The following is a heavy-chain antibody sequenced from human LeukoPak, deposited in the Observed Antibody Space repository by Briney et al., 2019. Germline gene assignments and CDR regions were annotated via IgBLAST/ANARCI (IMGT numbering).Heavy chain of an antibody. Sequence: PGGSLRLSCAASGFIVSSNYMSWVRQAPGKGLEWVSGIYSGGSTYYADSVKGRFTISRDNSKNTLYLQMNSLREEDTAVYYRGGDWKYWGQGTQVTVSS. D-gene: IGHD1-1*01. V-gene: IGHV3-53*01. CDR1: GFIVSSNY. CDR3: GGDWKY. CDR2: IYSGGST. J-gene: IGHJ4*02.